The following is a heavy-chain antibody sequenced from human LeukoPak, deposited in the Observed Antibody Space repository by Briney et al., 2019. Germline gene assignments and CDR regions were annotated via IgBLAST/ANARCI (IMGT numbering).Heavy chain of an antibody. J-gene: IGHJ5*02. CDR1: GFTFDDYA. V-gene: IGHV3-9*01. CDR3: ARAGCSGGSCYLNWFDP. D-gene: IGHD2-15*01. CDR2: ISWNSGSI. Sequence: GGSLRLSCAASGFTFDDYAMHWVRQAPGKGPEWVSGISWNSGSIGYADSVKGRFTISRDNAKNSLYLQMNGLTAEDTAVYYCARAGCSGGSCYLNWFDPWGQGTLVTVSS.